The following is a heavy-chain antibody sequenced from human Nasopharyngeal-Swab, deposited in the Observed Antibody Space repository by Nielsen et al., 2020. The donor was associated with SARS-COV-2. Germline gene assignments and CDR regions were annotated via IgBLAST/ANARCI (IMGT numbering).Heavy chain of an antibody. CDR2: IIPILGIA. CDR1: GGTFSSYA. CDR3: AREYGIVVVPAATGGMDV. J-gene: IGHJ6*02. Sequence: SVKVSCKVSGGTFSSYAISWVRQAPGQGLEWMGGIIPILGIANYAQKFQGRVTITADKSTSTAYMGLSSLRSEDTAVYYCAREYGIVVVPAATGGMDVWGQGTTVTVSS. V-gene: IGHV1-69*10. D-gene: IGHD2-2*01.